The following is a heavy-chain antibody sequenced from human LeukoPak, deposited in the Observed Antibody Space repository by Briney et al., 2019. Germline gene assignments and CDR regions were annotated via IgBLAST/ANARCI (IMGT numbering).Heavy chain of an antibody. CDR1: GYTFTSYG. Sequence: ASVKVSCKASGYTFTSYGISWVRQAPGQGLEWMGWISAYNGNTNYAQKFQGRVTMTRDTSISTAYMELSRLRYDDTAVYYCARCIEVAGTIDYWGQGTLVTVSS. CDR3: ARCIEVAGTIDY. J-gene: IGHJ4*02. CDR2: ISAYNGNT. V-gene: IGHV1-18*01. D-gene: IGHD6-19*01.